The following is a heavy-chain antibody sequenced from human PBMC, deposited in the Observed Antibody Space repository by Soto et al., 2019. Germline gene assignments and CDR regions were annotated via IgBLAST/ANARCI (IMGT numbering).Heavy chain of an antibody. CDR1: GYTFTSYA. CDR2: INASNGNA. CDR3: ARFCTNGVCYTPNAFDI. J-gene: IGHJ3*02. V-gene: IGHV1-3*01. Sequence: XVKVSCKASGYTFTSYAMHWVRQAPGQRLEWMGWINASNGNAKYSQRFQGRVTITRDTSASTAYMELSSLRSEDPAVYYCARFCTNGVCYTPNAFDIWGQGTMVTVSS. D-gene: IGHD2-8*01.